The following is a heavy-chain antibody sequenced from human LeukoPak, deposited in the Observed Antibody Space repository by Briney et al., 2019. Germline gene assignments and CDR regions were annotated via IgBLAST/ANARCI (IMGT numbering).Heavy chain of an antibody. V-gene: IGHV1-69*05. D-gene: IGHD6-6*01. CDR3: ARGGRRIAARPGENNWFDP. J-gene: IGHJ5*02. CDR2: IIPIFGTA. CDR1: GGTFSSYA. Sequence: SVKVSCKASGGTFSSYAISWVRQAPGQGLEWMGGIIPIFGTANYAQKFQGRVTITTDESTSTAYMELSSLRSEDTAVYYCARGGRRIAARPGENNWFDPWGQGTLVTVSS.